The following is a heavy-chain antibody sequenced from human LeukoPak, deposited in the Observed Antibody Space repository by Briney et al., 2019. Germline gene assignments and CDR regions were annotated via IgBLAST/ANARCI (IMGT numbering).Heavy chain of an antibody. V-gene: IGHV4-30-4*01. CDR1: GGSISTGDYY. D-gene: IGHD4-23*01. J-gene: IGHJ5*02. Sequence: SETLSLTCTVSGGSISTGDYYWSWIRQPPGKGLEWIGYIYYSGSTYYNPSLKSRVTISVDTSKNQVSLKLSSVTAADTAVYYCARDGGKWIRNWFDPWGQGTLVTVSS. CDR3: ARDGGKWIRNWFDP. CDR2: IYYSGST.